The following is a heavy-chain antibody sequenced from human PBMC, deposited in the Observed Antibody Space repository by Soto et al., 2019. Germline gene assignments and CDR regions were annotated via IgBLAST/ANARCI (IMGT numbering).Heavy chain of an antibody. Sequence: EVQLVESGGGLVQPGGSLRLSCAASGFTLSDYYMHWARQAPGKGLVWVSRISNDGSNTDYADSVKGRFTISRDNAKNTMHLQMNSLRAEDTAVYYCARVPDCSSSGCYSYFDIRGQGTLVTVSS. CDR3: ARVPDCSSSGCYSYFDI. J-gene: IGHJ4*02. CDR2: ISNDGSNT. D-gene: IGHD2-2*01. V-gene: IGHV3-74*01. CDR1: GFTLSDYY.